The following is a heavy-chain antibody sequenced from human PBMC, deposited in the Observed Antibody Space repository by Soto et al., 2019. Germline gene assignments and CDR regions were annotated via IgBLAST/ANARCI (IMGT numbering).Heavy chain of an antibody. CDR1: GGSISSGGYY. D-gene: IGHD2-2*01. CDR2: IYYSGST. Sequence: SETLSLTCTVSGGSISSGGYYWSWIRQHPGKGLEWIGYIYYSGSTNYNPSLKSRVTISVDTSKNQFSLKLSSVTAADTAVYYCARGFTTLFGIVPAAMDWLDPWGQGTLVTVSS. V-gene: IGHV4-31*03. CDR3: ARGFTTLFGIVPAAMDWLDP. J-gene: IGHJ5*02.